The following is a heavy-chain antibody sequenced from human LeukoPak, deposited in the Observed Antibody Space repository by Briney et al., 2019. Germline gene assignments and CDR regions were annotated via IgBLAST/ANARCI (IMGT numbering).Heavy chain of an antibody. V-gene: IGHV3-23*01. CDR2: FSVSDGRT. J-gene: IGHJ4*02. CDR3: AKQHAATGGYFDY. Sequence: HPGGSLRLSCVASGFTDYAMSWVRQAPGKGLEYISTFSVSDGRTYYADSVKGRFTISRDNSKYTLYLQMNSLRAEDTAVYYCAKQHAATGGYFDYWGQGTLVTVSS. D-gene: IGHD3-10*01. CDR1: GFTDYA.